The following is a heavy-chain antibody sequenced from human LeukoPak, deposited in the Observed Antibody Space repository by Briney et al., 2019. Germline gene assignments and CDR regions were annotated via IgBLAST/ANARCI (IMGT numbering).Heavy chain of an antibody. CDR2: IRPSGDNT. CDR1: GFTFSSYD. D-gene: IGHD2-15*01. V-gene: IGHV3-23*01. J-gene: IGHJ4*02. Sequence: GGSLRLSCAASGFTFSSYDMTWVRQAPGRGLEWVSSIRPSGDNTYYGDSVKGRFTISRDNSKNTLYLQMNNLRADDTAVYYCAKARYDGEVMIAATDYWGQGTLVTVSS. CDR3: AKARYDGEVMIAATDY.